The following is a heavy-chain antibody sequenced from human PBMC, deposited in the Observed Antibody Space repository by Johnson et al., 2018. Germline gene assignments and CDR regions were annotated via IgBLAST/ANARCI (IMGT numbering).Heavy chain of an antibody. J-gene: IGHJ5*02. CDR1: GGTFSTYA. V-gene: IGHV1-69*12. CDR3: ARIAVAGYNWFDP. CDR2: IIPIFGTA. Sequence: QVQLVQSGAEVKKPGSSVKISCKATGGTFSTYAISWVRQAPGQGLEWMGGIIPIFGTANYAQKFQGRVTITADESTRTAYMELSSLRSEETAGYYCARIAVAGYNWFDPWGQGTLVTVSS. D-gene: IGHD6-19*01.